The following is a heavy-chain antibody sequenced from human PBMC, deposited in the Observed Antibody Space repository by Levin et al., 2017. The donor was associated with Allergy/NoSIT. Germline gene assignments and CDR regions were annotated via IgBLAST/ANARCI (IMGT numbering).Heavy chain of an antibody. Sequence: LRLSCAISGDSVSSNSAAWNWIRQSPSRGLEWLGRTYYRSKWYNDYAVSVKSRITINPDTSKNQFSLQLNSVTPEDTAVYYCAREGDVDTAMPTFDYWGQGTLVTVSS. CDR2: TYYRSKWYN. CDR3: AREGDVDTAMPTFDY. V-gene: IGHV6-1*01. D-gene: IGHD5-18*01. J-gene: IGHJ4*02. CDR1: GDSVSSNSAA.